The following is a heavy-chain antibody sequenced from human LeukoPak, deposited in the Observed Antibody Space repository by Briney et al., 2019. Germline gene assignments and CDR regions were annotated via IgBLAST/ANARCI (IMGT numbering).Heavy chain of an antibody. V-gene: IGHV1-8*02. Sequence: ASVKVSCKASGYTFTSYDINWVRQVTGQGLEWMGWMNPNSGDTGYAQKFQGRVNMTRNTSISTAYMELSSLRSDDTAVYYCARGTALSGTSDYLDSWGQGTLVTVSS. D-gene: IGHD6-19*01. CDR1: GYTFTSYD. CDR3: ARGTALSGTSDYLDS. CDR2: MNPNSGDT. J-gene: IGHJ4*02.